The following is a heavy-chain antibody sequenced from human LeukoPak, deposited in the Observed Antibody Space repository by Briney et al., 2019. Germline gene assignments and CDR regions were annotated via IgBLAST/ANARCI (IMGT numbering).Heavy chain of an antibody. Sequence: PGRSLRLSCAASGFTFSSYGMHWVRQAPGKGLEWVAVISYEGNNRYSADSVKGRFTISRDNSKNTLYLQMNSLRAEDTAVYYCAKDQDIAAADYYFDYWGQGTLVTVSS. CDR2: ISYEGNNR. CDR1: GFTFSSYG. D-gene: IGHD6-13*01. V-gene: IGHV3-30*18. CDR3: AKDQDIAAADYYFDY. J-gene: IGHJ4*02.